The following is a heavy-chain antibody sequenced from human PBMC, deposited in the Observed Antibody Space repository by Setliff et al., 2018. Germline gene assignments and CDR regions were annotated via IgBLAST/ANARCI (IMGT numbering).Heavy chain of an antibody. CDR2: ISPNDGDT. CDR1: GFRFTSFG. V-gene: IGHV1-18*01. D-gene: IGHD2-21*02. Sequence: ASVKVSCKTSGFRFTSFGFSWVRQAPGQGLEWMGWISPNDGDTNFAQKFQGRVTLTTDTSTGTAYMELRSLTFDDTAVYYCARDWFCSGGDCSDVFDFWGQGTMVTVSS. CDR3: ARDWFCSGGDCSDVFDF. J-gene: IGHJ3*01.